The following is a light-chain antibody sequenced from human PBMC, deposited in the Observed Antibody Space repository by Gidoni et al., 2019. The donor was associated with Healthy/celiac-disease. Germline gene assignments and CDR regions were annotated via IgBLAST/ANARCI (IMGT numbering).Light chain of an antibody. V-gene: IGLV6-57*01. J-gene: IGLJ2*01. Sequence: NFMLTQPHSVSESPGKTVTISCTRSSGSIASNYVQWYQQRPGSSPTPVIYEDNQRPSGVPDRFSGSIDSSSNSASLTISGLKTEDEADYYCQSYDSSNQGVVFGGGTKLTVL. CDR3: QSYDSSNQGVV. CDR1: SGSIASNY. CDR2: EDN.